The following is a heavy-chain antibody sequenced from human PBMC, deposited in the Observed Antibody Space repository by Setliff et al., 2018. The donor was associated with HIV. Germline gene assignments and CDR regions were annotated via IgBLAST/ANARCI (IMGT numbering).Heavy chain of an antibody. V-gene: IGHV4-59*12. CDR2: IYYSGST. Sequence: SETLSLTCTVSGGSISSFYWSWIRQPPGKGLEWIGYIYYSGSTNYNPSLKSRVTISVDTSKNQFSLNLSAVTAADAAVYYCARAPVSGWYVDYWGQGAPVTVSS. J-gene: IGHJ4*02. CDR3: ARAPVSGWYVDY. D-gene: IGHD6-19*01. CDR1: GGSISSFY.